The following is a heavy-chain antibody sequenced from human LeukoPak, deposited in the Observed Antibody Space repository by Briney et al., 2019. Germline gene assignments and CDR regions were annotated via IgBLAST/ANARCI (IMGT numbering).Heavy chain of an antibody. V-gene: IGHV4-34*01. CDR1: GGSFSGYY. Sequence: SETLSLTCAVCGGSFSGYYWSWIRQPPGKGLEWIGEINHSGSTNYNPSLKSRVTISVDTSKNQFSLKLSSVTAADTAVYYCARGANYYDSSGYYIAAGFDYWGQGTLVTVSS. CDR3: ARGANYYDSSGYYIAAGFDY. CDR2: INHSGST. D-gene: IGHD3-22*01. J-gene: IGHJ4*02.